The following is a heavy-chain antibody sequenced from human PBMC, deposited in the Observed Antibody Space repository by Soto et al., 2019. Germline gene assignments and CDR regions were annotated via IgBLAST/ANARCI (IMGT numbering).Heavy chain of an antibody. CDR1: GFTFSNSA. CDR2: INAGNGNT. J-gene: IGHJ4*02. V-gene: IGHV1-3*01. CDR3: AREDYYGSGSYFN. Sequence: ASVKVSCKTSGFTFSNSAVQWVRQARGRPLEWMGWINAGNGNTKYSQKFQGRVTITRDTSASTAYMELSSLRSEDTAVYYCAREDYYGSGSYFNWGQGTLVTVSS. D-gene: IGHD3-10*01.